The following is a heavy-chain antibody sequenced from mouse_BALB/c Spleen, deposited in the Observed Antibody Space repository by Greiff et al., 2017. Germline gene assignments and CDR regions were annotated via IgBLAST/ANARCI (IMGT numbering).Heavy chain of an antibody. CDR2: ISYDGSN. Sequence: VQLQQSGPGLVKPSQSLSLTCSVTGYSITSGYYWNWIRQFPGNKLEWMGYISYDGSNNYNPSLKNRISITRDTSKNQFFLKLNSVTTEDTATYYCARGDYGSDMDYWGQGTSVTVSS. CDR3: ARGDYGSDMDY. J-gene: IGHJ4*01. V-gene: IGHV3-6*02. CDR1: GYSITSGYY. D-gene: IGHD2-4*01.